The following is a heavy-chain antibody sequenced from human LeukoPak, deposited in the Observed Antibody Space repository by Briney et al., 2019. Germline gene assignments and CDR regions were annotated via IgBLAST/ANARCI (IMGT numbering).Heavy chain of an antibody. CDR2: INPNSGGT. D-gene: IGHD6-6*01. CDR1: GGTFSSYA. V-gene: IGHV1-2*02. CDR3: ALFLYSSSSY. J-gene: IGHJ4*02. Sequence: ASVKVSCKASGGTFSSYAISWVRQAPGQGLEWMGWINPNSGGTNYAQKFQGRVTMTRDTSISTAYMELSRLRSDDTAVYYCALFLYSSSSYWGQGTLVTVSS.